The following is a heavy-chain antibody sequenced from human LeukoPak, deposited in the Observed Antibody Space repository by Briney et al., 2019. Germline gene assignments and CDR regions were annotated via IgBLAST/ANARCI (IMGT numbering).Heavy chain of an antibody. Sequence: GGSLRLSCAASGFTFSGYAMSWVRQAPGKGLEWVSSISGSADTTYNADSVKGRFTIPRDNSKNTLYLQMNSLRTEDTAVYYCAKRGSSSSAFRTDFWGQGTLVTVSS. V-gene: IGHV3-23*01. D-gene: IGHD6-6*01. CDR1: GFTFSGYA. J-gene: IGHJ4*02. CDR2: ISGSADTT. CDR3: AKRGSSSSAFRTDF.